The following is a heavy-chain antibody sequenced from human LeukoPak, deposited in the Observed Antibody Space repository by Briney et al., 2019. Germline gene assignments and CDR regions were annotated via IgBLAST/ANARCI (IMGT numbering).Heavy chain of an antibody. V-gene: IGHV4-34*01. CDR1: GGSFSGYY. CDR3: ARRDINYYDSSGYPY. D-gene: IGHD3-22*01. J-gene: IGHJ4*02. Sequence: PSETLSLTCAVYGGSFSGYYWSWLRQPPGKGLEWIGEINHSGSTNYNPSLKSRVTISVDTSKNQFSLKLSSVTAADTAVYYCARRDINYYDSSGYPYWGQGTLVTVSS. CDR2: INHSGST.